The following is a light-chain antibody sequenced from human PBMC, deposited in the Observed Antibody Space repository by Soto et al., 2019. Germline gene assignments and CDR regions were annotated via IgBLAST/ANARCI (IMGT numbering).Light chain of an antibody. CDR2: AAS. J-gene: IGKJ1*01. V-gene: IGKV1-39*01. CDR1: QSISSY. Sequence: DIQMTQSPSSLSASVGDRVTITCRASQSISSYLNWYQQKPGKAPKLLIYAASSLQSGVPSRFXGSGSGTACPPTIRSLQPEHLATYYWQQGYSTPPWTFGQGTNVESK. CDR3: QQGYSTPPWT.